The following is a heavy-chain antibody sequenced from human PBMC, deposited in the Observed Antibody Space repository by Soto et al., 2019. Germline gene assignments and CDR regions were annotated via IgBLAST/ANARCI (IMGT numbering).Heavy chain of an antibody. D-gene: IGHD2-15*01. Sequence: GQALKISGQGSGYSFTSYWIGWERQMPGKGLEWMGIIYPGDSDTRYSPSFQGQVTISADKSISTAYLQWSSLKASDTAMYYCARHLRCSGGSCYGYYYYYGMDVWGQGTTVTVSS. CDR3: ARHLRCSGGSCYGYYYYYGMDV. V-gene: IGHV5-51*01. CDR2: IYPGDSDT. CDR1: GYSFTSYW. J-gene: IGHJ6*02.